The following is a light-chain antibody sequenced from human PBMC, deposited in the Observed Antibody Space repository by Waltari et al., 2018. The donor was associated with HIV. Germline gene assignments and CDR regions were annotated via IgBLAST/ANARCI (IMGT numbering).Light chain of an antibody. J-gene: IGKJ2*02. CDR1: QSVNSGY. Sequence: EIVLVQYPDTMSLSPGERAILSCRASQSVNSGYLAWYQQRPGQAPRLLIFDTSRRASGIPDRFSGSGSGTDFTLTISSLEPEDFAVYYCQQYGNSPPCTFGQGTKLEIK. CDR2: DTS. CDR3: QQYGNSPPCT. V-gene: IGKV3-20*01.